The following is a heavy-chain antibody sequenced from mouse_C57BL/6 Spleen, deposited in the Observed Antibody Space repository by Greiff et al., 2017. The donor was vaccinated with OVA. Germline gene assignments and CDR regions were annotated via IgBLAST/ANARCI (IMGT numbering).Heavy chain of an antibody. CDR3: ARWGSNSYWYFDV. V-gene: IGHV1-53*01. CDR1: GYTFTSYW. J-gene: IGHJ1*03. CDR2: INPSNGGT. Sequence: QVQLQQPGTELVKPGASVKLSCKASGYTFTSYWMHWVKQRPGQGLEWIGNINPSNGGTNYNEKFKSKATLTVDRSSSTAYMQLSSLTSEDSAVYCGARWGSNSYWYFDVWGTGTTVTAAS. D-gene: IGHD2-5*01.